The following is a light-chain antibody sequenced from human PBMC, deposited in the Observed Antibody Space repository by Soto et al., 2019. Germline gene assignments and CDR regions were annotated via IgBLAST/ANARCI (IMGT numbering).Light chain of an antibody. CDR2: GAS. J-gene: IGKJ4*01. Sequence: EIVLTQSPGTLSLSPGERATLSCRASQNVYNNYLAWYQQKPGQAPRLLINGASSRATGIPDRFSGSGSGTDFTLSISRLEPEDFAGYYCQQYGSSHPTFGGGTKWAIQ. CDR1: QNVYNNY. V-gene: IGKV3-20*01. CDR3: QQYGSSHPT.